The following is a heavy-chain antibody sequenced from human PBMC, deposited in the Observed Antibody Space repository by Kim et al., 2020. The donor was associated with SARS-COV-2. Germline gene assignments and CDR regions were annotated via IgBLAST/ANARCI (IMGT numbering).Heavy chain of an antibody. D-gene: IGHD3-10*01. CDR3: ARHRGMVRDDDAFDI. CDR2: IYPGDSDT. Sequence: GESLKISCKGSGYSFTSYWIGWVRQMPGKGLEWMGIIYPGDSDTRYSPSFQGQVTISADKSISTAYLQWSSLKASDTAMYYCARHRGMVRDDDAFDIWGQGTMVTVSS. J-gene: IGHJ3*02. V-gene: IGHV5-51*01. CDR1: GYSFTSYW.